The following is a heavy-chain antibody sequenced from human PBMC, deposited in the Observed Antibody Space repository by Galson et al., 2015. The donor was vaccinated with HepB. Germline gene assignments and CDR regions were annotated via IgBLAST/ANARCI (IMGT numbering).Heavy chain of an antibody. CDR3: ARDTDCSSTSCYGPGDAFDI. V-gene: IGHV3-33*01. Sequence: SLRLSCAASGFTFSSYGMHWVRQAPGKGLEWVAVIWYDGSNKYYADSVKGRFTISRDNSKNTLYLQMNSLRAEDTAVYYCARDTDCSSTSCYGPGDAFDIWGQGTMVTVSS. CDR1: GFTFSSYG. J-gene: IGHJ3*02. CDR2: IWYDGSNK. D-gene: IGHD2-2*01.